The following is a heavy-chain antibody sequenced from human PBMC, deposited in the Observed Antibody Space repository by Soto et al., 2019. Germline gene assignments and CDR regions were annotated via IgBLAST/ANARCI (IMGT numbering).Heavy chain of an antibody. Sequence: PSETLSLTCTVSGGSFSSYYWSWIRQPPGKGLEWIGYIYYSGSTNYNPSLKSRVTISVDTSKNQCSLKLSSVTAADTAVYYCARLGYCSSTSCQPWGQGTLVTVSS. J-gene: IGHJ5*02. CDR3: ARLGYCSSTSCQP. CDR1: GGSFSSYY. CDR2: IYYSGST. V-gene: IGHV4-59*08. D-gene: IGHD2-2*01.